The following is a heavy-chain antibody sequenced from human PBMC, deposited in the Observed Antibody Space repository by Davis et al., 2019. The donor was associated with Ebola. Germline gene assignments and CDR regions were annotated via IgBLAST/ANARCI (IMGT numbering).Heavy chain of an antibody. CDR2: IYSGGST. CDR1: GFSVSSYY. Sequence: GGSLRLSCAASGFSVSSYYMTWVRQAPGKGLEWVSIIYSGGSTNYGDSVRGRFTISRDTSKNTLYLQMNSLRVEDTAMYYCARHVNGDFWYFDLWGRGTRVTVSS. CDR3: ARHVNGDFWYFDL. V-gene: IGHV3-66*04. D-gene: IGHD4-17*01. J-gene: IGHJ2*01.